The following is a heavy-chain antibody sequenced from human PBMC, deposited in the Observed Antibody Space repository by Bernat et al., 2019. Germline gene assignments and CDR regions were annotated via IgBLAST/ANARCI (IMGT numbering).Heavy chain of an antibody. Sequence: EVQLLESGGGLVQPGGSLRLSCAASGFTFSNYAMSWVRQAPGRGLEWVSAISGSGGSTYYADSVKGRFTISRDNSKNTLYLQMNSLRAEDTAVYYCARGDQWELPGNGLDYWGQGTLVTVSS. CDR1: GFTFSNYA. V-gene: IGHV3-23*01. D-gene: IGHD1-26*01. CDR2: ISGSGGST. CDR3: ARGDQWELPGNGLDY. J-gene: IGHJ4*02.